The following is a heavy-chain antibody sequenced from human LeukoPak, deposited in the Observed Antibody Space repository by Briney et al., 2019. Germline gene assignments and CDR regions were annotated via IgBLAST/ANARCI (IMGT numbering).Heavy chain of an antibody. V-gene: IGHV3-74*01. CDR2: INTDGSNT. D-gene: IGHD5-18*01. J-gene: IGHJ4*02. CDR1: GFTFRSYW. CDR3: AKDLSFVRGYSYPAEDTDTNY. Sequence: GGSLRLSCAASGFTFRSYWMHWVRQAPGKGLVWVSRINTDGSNTNYADSVKGRFTISRDNAKNSLYLQMNSLRAEDTAVYYCAKDLSFVRGYSYPAEDTDTNYWGQGTLVTVSS.